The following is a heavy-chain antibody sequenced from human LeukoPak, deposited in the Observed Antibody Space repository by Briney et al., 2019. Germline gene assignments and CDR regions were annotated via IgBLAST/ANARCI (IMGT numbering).Heavy chain of an antibody. CDR2: IHYSGSI. V-gene: IGHV4-38-2*02. J-gene: IGHJ4*02. Sequence: ETLSLTCTVSGYSISSGYYWGWIRQPPGKGLEWIGYIHYSGSINYNPSLKSRVTIAIDTSKNQFSLKLSSVTAADTAVYYCARGRGYSGYDPNLSFDYWGQGTLVTVSS. CDR1: GYSISSGYY. CDR3: ARGRGYSGYDPNLSFDY. D-gene: IGHD5-12*01.